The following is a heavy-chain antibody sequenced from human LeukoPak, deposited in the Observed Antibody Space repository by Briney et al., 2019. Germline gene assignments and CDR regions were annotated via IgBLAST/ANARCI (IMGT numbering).Heavy chain of an antibody. D-gene: IGHD2-15*01. V-gene: IGHV3-33*01. CDR1: GIIFDTYG. CDR3: ARGYCSGAACDLYY. CDR2: FWYDGVKK. Sequence: PGRSLRLSCAASGIIFDTYGMHWVRQAPGKGLEWVAVFWYDGVKKYYADSVKGRFTISRDNSRNTLYLQMNSLGAEDTAVYYCARGYCSGAACDLYYCGQGTLVTVSS. J-gene: IGHJ4*02.